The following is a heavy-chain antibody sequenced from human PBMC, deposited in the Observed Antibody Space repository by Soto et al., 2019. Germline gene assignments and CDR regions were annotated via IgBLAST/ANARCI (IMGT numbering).Heavy chain of an antibody. V-gene: IGHV4-34*01. CDR3: ARGNERNPLLDAQYYFDY. J-gene: IGHJ4*02. D-gene: IGHD2-15*01. CDR2: INHSGST. Sequence: QVQLQQWGAGLLKPSETLSLTCAVYGGSFSGYYWSWIRQPPGKGLEWIGEINHSGSTNYNPSLKSRVTISVDTSKNQFSLKLSSVTAADTAVYYCARGNERNPLLDAQYYFDYWGQGTLVTVSS. CDR1: GGSFSGYY.